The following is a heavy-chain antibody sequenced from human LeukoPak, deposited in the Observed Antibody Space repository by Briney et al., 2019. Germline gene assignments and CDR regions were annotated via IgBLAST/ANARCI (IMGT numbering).Heavy chain of an antibody. D-gene: IGHD5-18*01. CDR1: TYSISSGYY. Sequence: SETLSLTCTVSTYSISSGYYWGWIRQPPGKGLEWIGNIYHNGNTYYNPSLKSRVTISVDTSKKQFSLKLRTATAADTAVYYCARIEALTRGYNHAYYFDYWGQGTLVTVSS. J-gene: IGHJ4*02. V-gene: IGHV4-38-2*02. CDR3: ARIEALTRGYNHAYYFDY. CDR2: IYHNGNT.